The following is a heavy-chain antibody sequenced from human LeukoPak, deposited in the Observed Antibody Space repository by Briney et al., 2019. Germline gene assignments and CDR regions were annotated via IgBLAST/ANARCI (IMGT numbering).Heavy chain of an antibody. CDR1: GGSISSSSYY. D-gene: IGHD5-18*01. Sequence: PSETLSLTCTVSGGSISSSSYYWGWIRQPPGKGLEWIGSIYYSGSTYYNPSLKSRVTISVDTSKNQFSLKLSSVTAADTAVYYCASYTAYALDYWGQGTLVTVSS. J-gene: IGHJ4*02. CDR3: ASYTAYALDY. V-gene: IGHV4-39*01. CDR2: IYYSGST.